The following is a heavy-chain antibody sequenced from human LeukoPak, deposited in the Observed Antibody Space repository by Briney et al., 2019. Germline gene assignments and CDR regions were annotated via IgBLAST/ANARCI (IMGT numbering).Heavy chain of an antibody. CDR1: GYTFTSYA. J-gene: IGHJ5*02. Sequence: EASVKVSCKASGYTFTSYAIHWVRQAPGQRLEWMGWINAGNGNTKYSQKLQGRVTITRDTSASTAYMELSSLRSEDTAVYYCARVYHEPYGSGDYLDWFDPWGQGTLVTVSS. V-gene: IGHV1-3*01. CDR2: INAGNGNT. CDR3: ARVYHEPYGSGDYLDWFDP. D-gene: IGHD3-10*01.